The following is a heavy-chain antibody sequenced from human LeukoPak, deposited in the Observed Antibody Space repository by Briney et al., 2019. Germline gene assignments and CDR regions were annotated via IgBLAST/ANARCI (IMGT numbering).Heavy chain of an antibody. D-gene: IGHD2-15*01. CDR1: GFTFSSYS. J-gene: IGHJ4*02. CDR3: ARDGGYCSGGSCYSFDY. CDR2: ISSSSSYI. V-gene: IGHV3-21*01. Sequence: PGGSLRLSCAASGFTFSSYSMNWVHQAPGKGLEWVSSISSSSSYIYYADSVKGRFTISRDNAKNSLYLQMNSLRAEDTAVYYCARDGGYCSGGSCYSFDYWGQGTLVTVSS.